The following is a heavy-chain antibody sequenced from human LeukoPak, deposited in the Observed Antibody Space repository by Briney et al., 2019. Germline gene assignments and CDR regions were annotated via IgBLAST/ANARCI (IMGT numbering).Heavy chain of an antibody. V-gene: IGHV1-46*01. CDR1: GYTFTSYY. Sequence: ASVKVSCKASGYTFTSYYMHWVRQAPGQGLEWMGIINPSGGSTSYAQKFQGRVTMTRDTPTSTVYMELSSLRSEDTAVYYCARVTTMVRGVILLGYYYYMDVWGKGTTVTISS. CDR3: ARVTTMVRGVILLGYYYYMDV. J-gene: IGHJ6*03. D-gene: IGHD3-10*01. CDR2: INPSGGST.